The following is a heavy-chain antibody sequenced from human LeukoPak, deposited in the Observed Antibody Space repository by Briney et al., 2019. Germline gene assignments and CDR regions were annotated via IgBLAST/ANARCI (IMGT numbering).Heavy chain of an antibody. J-gene: IGHJ4*02. CDR2: ISGSSSYI. CDR3: ARWEDGELLTY. D-gene: IGHD3-10*01. Sequence: GGSLRLSCAASGFTFSSYSMNWVRQALGKGLEWVPSISGSSSYIYYADSVKGRFTISRDNAKNSLYMQMNSLRTEDTAVYYCARWEDGELLTYWGQGTLVTVSS. V-gene: IGHV3-21*01. CDR1: GFTFSSYS.